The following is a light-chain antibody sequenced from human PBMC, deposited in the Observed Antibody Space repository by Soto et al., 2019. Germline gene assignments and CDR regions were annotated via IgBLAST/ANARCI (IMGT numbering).Light chain of an antibody. Sequence: EILMTQSPSSLSASVGERVTITCRASQGVSSYLAWYQQKPGQVPELLIYAASTLDSGIPARFSGRGSGTDFTLTINSLQPEDFAAYYCQQYDNSPKTFGRGTKVDIK. CDR2: AAS. J-gene: IGKJ3*01. CDR1: QGVSSY. CDR3: QQYDNSPKT. V-gene: IGKV1-27*01.